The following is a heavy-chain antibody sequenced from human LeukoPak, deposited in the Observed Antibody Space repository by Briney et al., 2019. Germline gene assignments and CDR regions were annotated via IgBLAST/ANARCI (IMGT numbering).Heavy chain of an antibody. D-gene: IGHD3-16*02. J-gene: IGHJ4*02. CDR2: ISGSGGST. V-gene: IGHV3-23*01. CDR1: GFTFSSYA. CDR3: AKDLDRPYFGGSYRFGYFDY. Sequence: GGSLRLSCAASGFTFSSYAMSWVRQAPGKGLEWVSAISGSGGSTYYADSVKGRFTISRDNSKNTLYLQMNSLRAEDTAVYYCAKDLDRPYFGGSYRFGYFDYWGQGTLVPVPS.